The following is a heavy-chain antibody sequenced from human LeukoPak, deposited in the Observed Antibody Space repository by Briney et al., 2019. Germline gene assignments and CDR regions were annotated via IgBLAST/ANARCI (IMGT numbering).Heavy chain of an antibody. D-gene: IGHD3-22*01. V-gene: IGHV3-7*01. CDR3: ARDGWYYDSSGFY. CDR2: IKQDGSEK. CDR1: GFTFSSYW. J-gene: IGHJ4*02. Sequence: PGGSLRLSCAASGFTFSSYWMSWVRQVPGKGLEWVANIKQDGSEKYYVDSVKGRFTISRDNAKNSLYLQMNSLRAEDTAVYYCARDGWYYDSSGFYWGQGTLVTVSS.